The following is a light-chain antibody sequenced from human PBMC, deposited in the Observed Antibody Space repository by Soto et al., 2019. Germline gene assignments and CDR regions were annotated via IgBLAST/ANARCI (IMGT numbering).Light chain of an antibody. CDR1: SSDVGGYNY. CDR2: EVS. CDR3: SSYTSRTTYV. J-gene: IGLJ1*01. V-gene: IGLV2-14*01. Sequence: QSVLTQPASVSGSPGQSITISCTGPSSDVGGYNYVSWYQQHPGNAPKLMIYEVSNRPSGVSFRFSGSKSGNTASLTISGLQAEDEADYYCSSYTSRTTYVFGTGTKLTVL.